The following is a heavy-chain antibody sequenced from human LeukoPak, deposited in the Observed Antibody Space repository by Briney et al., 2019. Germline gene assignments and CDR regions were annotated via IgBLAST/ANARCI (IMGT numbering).Heavy chain of an antibody. CDR1: GFTFSGDG. V-gene: IGHV3-30*18. CDR3: AKARDYGDYVLDY. CDR2: ISSDGSNK. Sequence: GGSLRLSCAASGFTFSGDGMHWVRQAPGKGLEWVAVISSDGSNKYYADSVKGRFTISRDNSKNTLYLQMNSLRAEDTAVYYCAKARDYGDYVLDYWGQGTLVTVSS. D-gene: IGHD4-17*01. J-gene: IGHJ4*02.